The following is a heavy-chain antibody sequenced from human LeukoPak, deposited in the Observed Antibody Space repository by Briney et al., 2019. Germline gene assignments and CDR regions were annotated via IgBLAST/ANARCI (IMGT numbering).Heavy chain of an antibody. Sequence: ASLKVSCKASGYTFTAYLMHCARQARGQGLEWMGWINPNSSDTSSAQKFQGRVTMTRDTSISTAYMELSTLRSDDTAVYYCARDRDGDGFAYFDYWGQGTLVTVSS. CDR1: GYTFTAYL. V-gene: IGHV1-2*02. J-gene: IGHJ4*02. CDR2: INPNSSDT. D-gene: IGHD5-24*01. CDR3: ARDRDGDGFAYFDY.